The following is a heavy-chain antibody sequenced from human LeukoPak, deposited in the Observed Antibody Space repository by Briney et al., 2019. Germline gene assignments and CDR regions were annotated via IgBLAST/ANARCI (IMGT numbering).Heavy chain of an antibody. V-gene: IGHV4-39*07. CDR1: GGSISSSSYY. CDR2: INHSGST. Sequence: PSETLSLTCTVSGGSISSSSYYWGWIRQPPGKGLEWIGEINHSGSTNYNPSLKSRVTISVDTSKNQFSLKLSSVTAADTAVYYCARFRGLSHGRGFDYWGQGTLVTVSS. CDR3: ARFRGLSHGRGFDY. J-gene: IGHJ4*02. D-gene: IGHD3-10*01.